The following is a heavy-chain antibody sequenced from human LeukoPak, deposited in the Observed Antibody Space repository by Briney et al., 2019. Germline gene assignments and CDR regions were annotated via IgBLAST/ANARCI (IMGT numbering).Heavy chain of an antibody. CDR3: ARDRGGADDFWSGYYTGYFDY. CDR1: GFTFSSYN. Sequence: GGSLRLSCAASGFTFSSYNMNWVRQAPGKGLEWVSYISSSSSSIYYVDSVKGRFTISRDNAKNSLYLQMNSLRAEDTAVYYCARDRGGADDFWSGYYTGYFDYWGQGALVTVFS. D-gene: IGHD3-3*01. J-gene: IGHJ4*02. CDR2: ISSSSSSI. V-gene: IGHV3-48*01.